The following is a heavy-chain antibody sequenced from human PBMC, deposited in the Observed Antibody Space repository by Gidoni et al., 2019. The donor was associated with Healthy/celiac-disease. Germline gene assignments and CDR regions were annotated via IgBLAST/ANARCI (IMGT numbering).Heavy chain of an antibody. CDR2: IKPNSGGT. V-gene: IGHV1-2*02. J-gene: IGHJ1*01. CDR3: ARRWISSGWYGGYWQH. CDR1: GHTIPGSY. D-gene: IGHD6-19*01. Sequence: LVQRGAGLRKPGSSVPVSCKAPGHTIPGSYLHWARQAPGQGLEWMGWIKPNSGGTNNAQKFQGRSTMTRDTSISTAYMELSRLRSDDTAVYYCARRWISSGWYGGYWQHWGQGTLVTVSS.